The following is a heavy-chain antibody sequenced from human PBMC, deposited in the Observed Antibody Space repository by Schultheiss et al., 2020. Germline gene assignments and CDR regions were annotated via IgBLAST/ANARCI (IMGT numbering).Heavy chain of an antibody. CDR2: ISYDGSNK. CDR3: ARSARSRVGPPD. V-gene: IGHV3-30*03. Sequence: GGSLRLSCAASGFTFSSYGMHWVRQAPGKGLEWVAVISYDGSNKYYADSVKGRFTISRDNSKNTLYLQMNSLRAEDTAVYYCARSARSRVGPPDWGQGTTVTVSS. CDR1: GFTFSSYG. J-gene: IGHJ6*02. D-gene: IGHD1-14*01.